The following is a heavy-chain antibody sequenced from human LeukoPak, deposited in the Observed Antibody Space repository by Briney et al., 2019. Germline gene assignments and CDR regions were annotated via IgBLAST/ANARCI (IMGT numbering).Heavy chain of an antibody. J-gene: IGHJ6*03. V-gene: IGHV1-2*02. D-gene: IGHD6-6*01. CDR3: ARESSSLPYYYYYMDV. CDR1: GYTFTGYY. Sequence: ASVKVSCQASGYTFTGYYMHLVRQAPGQGLEWMGWINPNSVGTNYAQKFQGRVTMTRDTSISTAYMELSRLRSDDTAVYYCARESSSLPYYYYYMDVWGKGTTVTVCS. CDR2: INPNSVGT.